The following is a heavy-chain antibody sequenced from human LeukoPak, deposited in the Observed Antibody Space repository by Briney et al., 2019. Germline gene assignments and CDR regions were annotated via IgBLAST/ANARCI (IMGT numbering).Heavy chain of an antibody. D-gene: IGHD5-18*01. V-gene: IGHV3-53*01. CDR2: IYSGGST. CDR3: ARARQLWHGNDY. CDR1: GFTVSSNY. J-gene: IGHJ4*02. Sequence: GGSLRLSCAASGFTVSSNYMSWVRQAPGKGLEWVSVIYSGGSTYYADSVKGRFTISRDNSKNTLYLQMNSLRAEDTAVYYCARARQLWHGNDYWGQGTLVTVSP.